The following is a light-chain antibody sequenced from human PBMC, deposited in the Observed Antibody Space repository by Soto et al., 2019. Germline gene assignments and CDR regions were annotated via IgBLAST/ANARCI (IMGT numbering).Light chain of an antibody. CDR2: GAT. J-gene: IGKJ3*01. CDR1: QSVTSGD. CDR3: QHYGTSPTLFT. V-gene: IGKV3-20*01. Sequence: ETVLTQSPGTLSLSPGDRVTLSCRASQSVTSGDLAWYQQKPGQPPRLLIYGATSMATGIPDRFSGGGSGTDFTLTISRLEPEDFAMYYCQHYGTSPTLFTFGPGTKLYIK.